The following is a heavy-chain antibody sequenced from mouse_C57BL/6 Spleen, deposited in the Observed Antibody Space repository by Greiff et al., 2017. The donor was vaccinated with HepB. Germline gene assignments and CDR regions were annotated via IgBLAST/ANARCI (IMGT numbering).Heavy chain of an antibody. D-gene: IGHD4-1*01. CDR1: GFTFSDYG. V-gene: IGHV5-17*01. J-gene: IGHJ2*01. CDR2: ISSGSSTI. CDR3: ARGITGRGDY. Sequence: EVQLVESGGGLVKPGGSLKLSCAASGFTFSDYGMHWVRQAPEKGLEWVAYISSGSSTIYYADTVKGRVTISRDNAKNTLFLQMTSLRSEDTAMYYCARGITGRGDYWGQGTTLTVSS.